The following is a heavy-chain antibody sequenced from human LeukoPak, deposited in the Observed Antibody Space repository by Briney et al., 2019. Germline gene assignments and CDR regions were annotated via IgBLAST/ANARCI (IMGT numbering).Heavy chain of an antibody. D-gene: IGHD2-2*01. J-gene: IGHJ4*02. CDR1: GFIFSHAW. V-gene: IGHV3-15*01. CDR3: AVDNPSPPAQIDF. Sequence: GGSLRLSCAASGFIFSHAWMNWVRQAPGKGLEWLGRIRSDGTRDYVAPVKGRFSISRDDSKNTAYLQMDSLETEDSAVYYCAVDNPSPPAQIDFWGQGTLVTVSS. CDR2: IRSDGTR.